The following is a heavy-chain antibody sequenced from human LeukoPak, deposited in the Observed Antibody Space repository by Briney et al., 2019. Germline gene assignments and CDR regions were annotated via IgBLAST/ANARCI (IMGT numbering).Heavy chain of an antibody. Sequence: SETLSLTCTASGGSISSYYWSWVRQPAGKGLEWIGRIYSSGSTNYNPSLESRVTMSVDTSKNQFSLKPSSVTAADTAVYYCARCYGSGSYYSYYFDYWGQGTLVTVSS. D-gene: IGHD3-10*01. CDR3: ARCYGSGSYYSYYFDY. CDR1: GGSISSYY. J-gene: IGHJ4*02. V-gene: IGHV4-4*07. CDR2: IYSSGST.